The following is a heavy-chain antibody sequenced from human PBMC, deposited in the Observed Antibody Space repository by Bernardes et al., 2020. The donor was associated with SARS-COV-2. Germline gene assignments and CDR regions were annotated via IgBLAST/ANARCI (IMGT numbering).Heavy chain of an antibody. V-gene: IGHV4-34*12. CDR1: GGSFSSSY. CDR2: MIYIGSI. Sequence: SETLSLTCTVYGGSFSSSYWSWIRHPPGKGLEWIGAMIYIGSINYNPSLKSRATISLDTSKNQVSLKLSSVTAADTAVYYCKLDDFWSCTSCYQFDPCGHGPLITLSS. D-gene: IGHD2-2*01. CDR3: KLDDFWSCTSCYQFDP. J-gene: IGHJ5*02.